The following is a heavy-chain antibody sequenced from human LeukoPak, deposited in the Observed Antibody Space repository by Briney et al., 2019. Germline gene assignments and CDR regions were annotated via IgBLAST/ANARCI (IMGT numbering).Heavy chain of an antibody. J-gene: IGHJ4*02. CDR3: AKMYGSGSYLGPFDY. D-gene: IGHD3-10*01. Sequence: GGSLRLSCAASGFTFSSYGMHWVRQAPGKGLEWVAFIRYDGSNKYYADSVKGRFTISRDNSKNTLYLQMNSLRAEDTAVYYCAKMYGSGSYLGPFDYWGQGTLVTVSS. CDR1: GFTFSSYG. V-gene: IGHV3-30*02. CDR2: IRYDGSNK.